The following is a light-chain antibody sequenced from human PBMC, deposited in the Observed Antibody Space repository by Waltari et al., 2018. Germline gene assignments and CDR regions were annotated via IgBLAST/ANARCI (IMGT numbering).Light chain of an antibody. CDR3: MQILQPART. CDR2: LGS. J-gene: IGKJ2*01. CDR1: QSLLHSNGYNY. Sequence: DLLMTQSPLSLPVTPGEPASIPRRSSQSLLHSNGYNYWDWYLQKPGQSPQVLIYLGSNRASGVPDRFSGSGSGTDFTLNISRVEAEDVGVYYCMQILQPARTFGQGTRLEIK. V-gene: IGKV2-28*01.